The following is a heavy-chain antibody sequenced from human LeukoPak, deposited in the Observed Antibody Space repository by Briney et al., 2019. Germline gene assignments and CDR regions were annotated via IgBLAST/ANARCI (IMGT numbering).Heavy chain of an antibody. D-gene: IGHD2-15*01. CDR3: ARGRWWTLDV. CDR1: GYTFSGYY. Sequence: ASVKVSCKASGYTFSGYYMHWVRQAPGQGLEWVGWINPNSGGTNYAQKFQGRVTMTRDMSTSTVYMELGSLRSEDTAVYYCARGRWWTLDVWGKGTTVTVSS. CDR2: INPNSGGT. V-gene: IGHV1-2*02. J-gene: IGHJ6*04.